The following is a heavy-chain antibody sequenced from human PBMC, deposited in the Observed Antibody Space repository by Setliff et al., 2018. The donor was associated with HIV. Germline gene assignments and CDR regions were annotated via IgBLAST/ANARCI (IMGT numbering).Heavy chain of an antibody. D-gene: IGHD3-10*01. CDR3: ATYADRESNRFDP. V-gene: IGHV4-38-2*01. J-gene: IGHJ5*02. CDR1: GYSSSSGYY. CDR2: IYHSGSS. Sequence: SETLSLTCGVSGYSSSSGYYWGWIRQPPGKGLEWIGSIYHSGSSYYSPSLKSRVTLFLDTSKNQFSLKLSSVTAADTAVYYCATYADRESNRFDPWGQGILVTVSS.